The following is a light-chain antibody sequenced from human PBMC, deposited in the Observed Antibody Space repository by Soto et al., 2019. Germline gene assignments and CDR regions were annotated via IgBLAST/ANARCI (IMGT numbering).Light chain of an antibody. Sequence: DIVMTQTPLSLSVTPGQPASISCKSSQSLLHTDGRTYLSWYMQKPGQPPQLLIYEISSRFSGVPDRFRGSGSGTDFTLEISRVEAEDVGVYYCMQTIQAPYAFGQGTKLEIK. CDR3: MQTIQAPYA. CDR1: QSLLHTDGRTY. J-gene: IGKJ2*01. V-gene: IGKV2D-29*01. CDR2: EIS.